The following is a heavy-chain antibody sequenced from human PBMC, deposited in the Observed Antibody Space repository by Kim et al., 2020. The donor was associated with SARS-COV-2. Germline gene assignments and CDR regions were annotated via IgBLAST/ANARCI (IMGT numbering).Heavy chain of an antibody. Sequence: SETLSLTCTVSGGSISGFWSWIRQPPGKGLEWIAYISHTGGAVYNPSLKSRVTISLDTSKNRVSLDMNSLTAADTAMYHCARVDYDVYDDAFDVWG. J-gene: IGHJ3*01. CDR1: GGSISGF. CDR2: ISHTGGA. CDR3: ARVDYDVYDDAFDV. D-gene: IGHD4-17*01. V-gene: IGHV4-59*12.